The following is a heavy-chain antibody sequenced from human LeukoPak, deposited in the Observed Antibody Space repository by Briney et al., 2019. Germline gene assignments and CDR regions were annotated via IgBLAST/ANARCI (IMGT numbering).Heavy chain of an antibody. D-gene: IGHD5-12*01. CDR3: ARLSDSGYEDYFDY. CDR1: GGSISSYY. Sequence: SETLSLTCTVSGGSISSYYWSWIRQPPGKGLEWIGYIYYSGSTNYNPSLKSRVTISVDTSKNQFSLKLSSVTAADTAVYYCARLSDSGYEDYFDYWGQGTLVTVSS. CDR2: IYYSGST. J-gene: IGHJ4*02. V-gene: IGHV4-59*08.